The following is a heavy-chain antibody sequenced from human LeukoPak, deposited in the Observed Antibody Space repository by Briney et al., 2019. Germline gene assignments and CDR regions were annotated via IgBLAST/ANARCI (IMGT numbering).Heavy chain of an antibody. D-gene: IGHD2-15*01. CDR2: INAGNGNT. V-gene: IGHV1-3*01. CDR1: GYTFTSYA. CDR3: ARGDCSGGSCYSLDY. Sequence: ASVKVSCKASGYTFTSYAMHWVRQAPGQGLEWMGWINAGNGNTRYSQKFQGRVTITRDTSASTAYMELSSLRSEDTAVYYCARGDCSGGSCYSLDYWGQGTLVTVSS. J-gene: IGHJ4*02.